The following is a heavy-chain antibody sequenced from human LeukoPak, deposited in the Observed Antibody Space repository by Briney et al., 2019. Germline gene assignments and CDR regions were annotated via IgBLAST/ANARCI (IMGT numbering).Heavy chain of an antibody. D-gene: IGHD3-3*01. CDR2: INHSEST. CDR1: GGSLSGYY. J-gene: IGHJ5*02. Sequence: TSETLSLTCAVYGGSLSGYYWSWIRQPPGKGLEWIGEINHSESTNYNPSLKSRVTISVDTSKNQCSLKLSSVTAADTAVYYCARGRSITIFGVVMLNWCDPGGQGTLVIVFS. CDR3: ARGRSITIFGVVMLNWCDP. V-gene: IGHV4-34*01.